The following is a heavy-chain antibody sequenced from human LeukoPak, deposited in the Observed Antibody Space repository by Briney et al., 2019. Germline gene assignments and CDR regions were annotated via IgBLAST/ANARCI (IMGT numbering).Heavy chain of an antibody. V-gene: IGHV4-59*08. CDR1: GGSISSYY. Sequence: KPSETLSLTCTVSGGSISSYYWSWIRQPPGKRLEWIGYIYYSGSTNYNPSLKSRVTISVDTSKNQFSLKLSSVTAADTAVYYCARQTPAPYCSGGSCYFDYWGQGTLVTVSS. CDR2: IYYSGST. J-gene: IGHJ4*02. D-gene: IGHD2-15*01. CDR3: ARQTPAPYCSGGSCYFDY.